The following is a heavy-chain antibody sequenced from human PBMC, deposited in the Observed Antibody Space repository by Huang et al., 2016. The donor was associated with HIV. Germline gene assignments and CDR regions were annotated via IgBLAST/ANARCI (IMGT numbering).Heavy chain of an antibody. V-gene: IGHV4-59*02. D-gene: IGHD2-21*02. CDR3: ARACGKDCYWSDNYYHYYVNA. J-gene: IGHJ6*03. Sequence: QVQLQESGPGLVRPSETLSLTCSVSGGSVSSNYCMWSRQSPGKGLQWIGSMYHTGTSHDNPALKGRVTMSIDPSKNQFSLRLDSVAAADTAVYFCARACGKDCYWSDNYYHYYVNAWGKGTTVIVSS. CDR1: GGSVSSNY. CDR2: MYHTGTS.